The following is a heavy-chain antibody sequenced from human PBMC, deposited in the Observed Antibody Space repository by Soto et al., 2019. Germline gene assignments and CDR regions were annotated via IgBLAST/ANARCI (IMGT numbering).Heavy chain of an antibody. J-gene: IGHJ4*02. CDR3: ARVDY. V-gene: IGHV3-21*06. CDR1: GFTFSRYS. Sequence: AGGSLRLSCTASGFTFSRYSMNWVRQAPGKGLEWVASISSAINDITYADSVKGRFIISRDNAKNSLFLQMNDLRPEDTALYYCARVDYWGQGTMVTVSS. CDR2: ISSAINDI.